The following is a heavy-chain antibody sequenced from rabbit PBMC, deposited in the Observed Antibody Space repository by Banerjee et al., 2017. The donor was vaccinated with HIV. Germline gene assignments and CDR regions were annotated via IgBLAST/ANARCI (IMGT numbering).Heavy chain of an antibody. CDR3: ARDLTGVIGWNFNL. Sequence: QEQLVESGGGLVQPGGSLKLSCKASGFTLSSYWMWWVRQAPGKGLEWIACIGAGSSGTTYYASWAKGRFTISKTSWTTVTLQMTSLTAADTASYFCARDLTGVIGWNFNLWGQGTLVTVS. CDR1: GFTLSSYW. V-gene: IGHV1S45*01. J-gene: IGHJ4*01. D-gene: IGHD1-1*01. CDR2: IGAGSSGTT.